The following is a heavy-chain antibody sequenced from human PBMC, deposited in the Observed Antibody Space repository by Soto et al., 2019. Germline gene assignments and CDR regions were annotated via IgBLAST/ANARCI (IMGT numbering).Heavy chain of an antibody. Sequence: ASVKVSCKTSGYTFNTYGINWVRQAPGQGLELMGWISAYDGKTTYAEKFQGRVTLTTDTSTSTAYMELRSLRSDGTAIYYCARDPHEFWTSYWFDPWGQGTPVTVSS. V-gene: IGHV1-18*01. CDR3: ARDPHEFWTSYWFDP. D-gene: IGHD3-3*01. CDR2: ISAYDGKT. J-gene: IGHJ5*02. CDR1: GYTFNTYG.